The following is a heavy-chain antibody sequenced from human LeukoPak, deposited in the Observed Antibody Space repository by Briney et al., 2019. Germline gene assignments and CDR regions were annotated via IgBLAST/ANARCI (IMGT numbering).Heavy chain of an antibody. J-gene: IGHJ5*02. CDR1: GGSISSGSYY. CDR2: IYYSGST. CDR3: ARDGIAAAGPVGFDP. D-gene: IGHD6-13*01. V-gene: IGHV4-61*01. Sequence: PSETLSLTCTVSGGSISSGSYYWSWVRQPPGKGLEWIGYIYYSGSTNYNPSLKSRVTISVDTSKNQFSLKLSSVTAADTAVYYCARDGIAAAGPVGFDPWGQGTLVTVSS.